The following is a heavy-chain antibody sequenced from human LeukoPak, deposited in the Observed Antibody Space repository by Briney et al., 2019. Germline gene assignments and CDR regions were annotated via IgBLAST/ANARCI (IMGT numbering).Heavy chain of an antibody. Sequence: GGSLRLSCAASGFTFSSYEMNWVRQAPGKGLEWVSYISSSGSTIYYADSVKGRLTISRDNAKNSLYLQMNSLRAEDTAVYYYAELGITMIGGVWGKGTTVTISS. CDR3: AELGITMIGGV. J-gene: IGHJ6*04. D-gene: IGHD3-10*02. V-gene: IGHV3-48*03. CDR1: GFTFSSYE. CDR2: ISSSGSTI.